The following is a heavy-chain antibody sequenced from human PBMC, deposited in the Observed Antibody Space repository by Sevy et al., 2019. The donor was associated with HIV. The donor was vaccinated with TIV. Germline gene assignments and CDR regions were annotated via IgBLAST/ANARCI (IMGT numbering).Heavy chain of an antibody. D-gene: IGHD1-1*01. J-gene: IGHJ6*02. CDR1: WYTFTDYY. CDR3: ARLTTMPTSDLYGMDV. V-gene: IGHV1-2*02. CDR2: INPNDGVT. Sequence: ASVKVSCKASWYTFTDYYIHWVRQAPGQGLEWMAWINPNDGVTNYAQRFQGGVTVTRDTSISTAYMELRRLRSDDTAIYYCARLTTMPTSDLYGMDVWGQGTTVTVSS.